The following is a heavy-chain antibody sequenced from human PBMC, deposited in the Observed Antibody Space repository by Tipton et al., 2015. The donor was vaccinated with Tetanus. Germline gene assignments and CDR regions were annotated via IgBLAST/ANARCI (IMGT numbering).Heavy chain of an antibody. V-gene: IGHV4-61*01. CDR2: IYYSRST. CDR3: ARDNRVPLRFGELLEFYYYYGMDV. CDR1: GGSVSSGSYY. J-gene: IGHJ6*02. D-gene: IGHD3-10*01. Sequence: LRLSCTVSGGSVSSGSYYWSWIRQPPGKGLEWIGYIYYSRSTNYNPSLKSRVTISVDTSKNQFSLKLSSVTAADTAVYYCARDNRVPLRFGELLEFYYYYGMDVWGQGTTVTVSS.